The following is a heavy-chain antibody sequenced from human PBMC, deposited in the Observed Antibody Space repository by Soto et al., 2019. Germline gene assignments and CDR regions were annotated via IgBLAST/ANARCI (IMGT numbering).Heavy chain of an antibody. CDR2: INPNSGDT. J-gene: IGHJ5*02. CDR3: ARGHSGSRGWFDP. Sequence: QLHLVQSGAEEQKPGASMKVSCKASGYTFTGYYIHWVRQAPGQGLEWRGWINPNSGDTNYAQKFKGWFTMTRDTSISTAYMELSRLRPDDTAVYYCARGHSGSRGWFDPWGQGTLVTVSS. CDR1: GYTFTGYY. D-gene: IGHD6-6*01. V-gene: IGHV1-2*04.